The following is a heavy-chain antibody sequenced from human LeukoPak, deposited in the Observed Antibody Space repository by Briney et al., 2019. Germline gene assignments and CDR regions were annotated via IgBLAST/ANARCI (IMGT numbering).Heavy chain of an antibody. V-gene: IGHV3-30-3*01. CDR2: ISYDGSNK. J-gene: IGHJ4*02. Sequence: GGSLRLPCAASGFTFGSYAMHWVRQAPGKGLEWVAVISYDGSNKYYADSVKGRFTISRDNSKNTLYLQMNSLRAEDTAVYYCARDRDVVYYDSSDYTDYWGQGTLVTVSS. CDR1: GFTFGSYA. D-gene: IGHD3-22*01. CDR3: ARDRDVVYYDSSDYTDY.